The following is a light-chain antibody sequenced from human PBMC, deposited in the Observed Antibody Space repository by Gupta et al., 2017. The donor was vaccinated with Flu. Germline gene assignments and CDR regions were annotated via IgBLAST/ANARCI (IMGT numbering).Light chain of an antibody. V-gene: IGLV1-44*01. CDR1: ESNIRRSI. CDR3: AAWDDSVNDWL. J-gene: IGLJ3*02. CDR2: GNN. Sequence: SVLTQPPSASGTPGQSVTISCFGSESNIRRSIVDWYQQLPGTAPKLLAFGNNHRPSGVPDRFSASKSGTSASLVISGLQAEDEADYYCAAWDDSVNDWLFGGGTKVTVL.